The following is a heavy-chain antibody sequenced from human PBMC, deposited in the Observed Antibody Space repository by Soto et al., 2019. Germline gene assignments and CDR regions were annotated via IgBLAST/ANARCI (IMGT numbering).Heavy chain of an antibody. V-gene: IGHV1-3*01. J-gene: IGHJ4*02. Sequence: ASVKVSCKASGYTFTSYAMHWVRQAPGQRLEWMGWINAGNGNTKYSQKFQGRVTMTRDTSTSTVYMELSSLRSEDTAVYYCARVSEYSGYDFGYWGQGTLVTVSS. D-gene: IGHD5-12*01. CDR1: GYTFTSYA. CDR3: ARVSEYSGYDFGY. CDR2: INAGNGNT.